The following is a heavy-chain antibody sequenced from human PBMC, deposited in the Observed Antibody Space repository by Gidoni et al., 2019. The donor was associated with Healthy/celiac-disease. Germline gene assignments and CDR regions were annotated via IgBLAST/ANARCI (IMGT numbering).Heavy chain of an antibody. D-gene: IGHD6-19*01. CDR2: ISYDGSNK. Sequence: QVQLVESGGGVVQPGRSLRLPCAAAGFTFSSYAMHWARQAPGKGLEWVAVISYDGSNKYYADSVKGRFTISRDNSKNTLYLQMNSLRAEDTAVYYCARASGIAVAGLFQHWGQGTLVTVSS. CDR3: ARASGIAVAGLFQH. V-gene: IGHV3-30-3*01. CDR1: GFTFSSYA. J-gene: IGHJ1*01.